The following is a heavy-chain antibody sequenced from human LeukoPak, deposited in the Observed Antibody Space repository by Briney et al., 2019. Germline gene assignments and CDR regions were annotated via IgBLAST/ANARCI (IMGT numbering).Heavy chain of an antibody. CDR3: ARQRSGYSYGYGKFDY. D-gene: IGHD5-18*01. V-gene: IGHV4-39*01. Sequence: PSETLSLTCTVSGGSISSSSYYWGWIRQPAGKGLEWIGSIYFSGTTYYNPSLKSRVTISVDTSKNQFSLRLSSVTAAETAVYYCARQRSGYSYGYGKFDYWGQGTLVTVSS. CDR2: IYFSGTT. J-gene: IGHJ4*02. CDR1: GGSISSSSYY.